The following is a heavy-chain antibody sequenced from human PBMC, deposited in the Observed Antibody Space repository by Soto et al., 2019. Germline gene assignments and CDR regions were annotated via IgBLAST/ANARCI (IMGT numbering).Heavy chain of an antibody. CDR2: IDPSDSYT. CDR1: GYIFTNYW. CDR3: ARQYCRSTSCYIGWFDP. Sequence: RGESLKISCKGSGYIFTNYWISWVRQMPGKGLEWMGRIDPSDSYTKHSPSFQGHVTISADKSISTAYLQWSSLKASDTAMYYCARQYCRSTSCYIGWFDPWAQGTLVPVS. V-gene: IGHV5-10-1*01. J-gene: IGHJ5*02. D-gene: IGHD2-2*02.